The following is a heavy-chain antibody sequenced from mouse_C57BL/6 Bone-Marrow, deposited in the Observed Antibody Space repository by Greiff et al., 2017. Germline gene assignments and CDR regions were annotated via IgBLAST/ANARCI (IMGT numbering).Heavy chain of an antibody. CDR2: INPSNGGT. V-gene: IGHV1-53*01. Sequence: QVQLQQPGTELVKPGASVKLSCKASGYTFTSYWMHWVKQRPGQGLEWIGNINPSNGGTNYNEKFNSKATLTVDKSSSTAYMQLSSLTSEDSAVYYCARWGYGNYGAWFAYWGQGTLVTVSA. D-gene: IGHD2-10*02. CDR1: GYTFTSYW. CDR3: ARWGYGNYGAWFAY. J-gene: IGHJ3*01.